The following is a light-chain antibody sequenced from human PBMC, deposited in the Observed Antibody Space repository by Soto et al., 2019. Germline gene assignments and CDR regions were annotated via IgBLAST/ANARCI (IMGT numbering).Light chain of an antibody. CDR1: SFNIGAGYD. CDR3: QSYDSSLSGYV. V-gene: IGLV1-40*01. J-gene: IGLJ1*01. CDR2: GNS. Sequence: QSVLTQPPSVSGAPGQRVTLSCTGSSFNIGAGYDVHGYQQLPGTAPKLLSYGNSNRPSGVPDRVSGSKSVTSASLAITGLQAEDEDDYYCQSYDSSLSGYVFGTGTKVTVL.